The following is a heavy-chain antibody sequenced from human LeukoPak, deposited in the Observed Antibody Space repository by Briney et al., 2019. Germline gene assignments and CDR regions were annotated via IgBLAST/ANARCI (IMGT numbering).Heavy chain of an antibody. CDR2: TNPSGGST. CDR1: GYTFTSYY. Sequence: ASMKVSCKASGYTFTSYYMHWVRQAPGQGLEWMGITNPSGGSTSYAQKFQGRVTMTRDTSTSTVYMELSSLRSEDTAVYYCARERSARCSGGSCYSGANWFDPWGQGTLVTVSS. D-gene: IGHD2-15*01. V-gene: IGHV1-46*01. CDR3: ARERSARCSGGSCYSGANWFDP. J-gene: IGHJ5*02.